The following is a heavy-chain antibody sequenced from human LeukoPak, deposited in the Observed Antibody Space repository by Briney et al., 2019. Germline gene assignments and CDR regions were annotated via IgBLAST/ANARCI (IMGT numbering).Heavy chain of an antibody. CDR2: ISSDSSSI. Sequence: PGGSLRLSCAASGFTFSIYSMNWVRQAPGKGLEWVSKISSDSSSIYYADSVKGRFTISRDNAKNSLYLQMNNPRAEDTAVYYCARERGYCTDTSCYGFDYWGQGILVTVSS. CDR3: ARERGYCTDTSCYGFDY. V-gene: IGHV3-48*01. D-gene: IGHD2-2*01. J-gene: IGHJ4*02. CDR1: GFTFSIYS.